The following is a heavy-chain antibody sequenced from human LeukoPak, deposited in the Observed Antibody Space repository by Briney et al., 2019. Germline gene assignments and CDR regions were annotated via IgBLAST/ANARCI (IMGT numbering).Heavy chain of an antibody. V-gene: IGHV1-69*13. CDR3: ASHYYDSSGYYYGFDY. CDR2: IIPIFGTA. D-gene: IGHD3-22*01. CDR1: GGTFSSYA. J-gene: IGHJ4*02. Sequence: SMKVSCKASGGTFSSYAISWVRQAPGQGLEWMGGIIPIFGTANYAQKFQGRVTITADESTSTAYMELSSLRSEDTAVYYCASHYYDSSGYYYGFDYWGQGTLVTVSS.